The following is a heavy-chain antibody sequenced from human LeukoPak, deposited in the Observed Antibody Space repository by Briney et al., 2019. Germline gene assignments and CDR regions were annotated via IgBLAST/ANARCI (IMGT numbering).Heavy chain of an antibody. J-gene: IGHJ5*02. Sequence: GGSLRLSCAASGFTYSDYDMSWVRQAPGKGLEWVSSICDTGDDTFYADSVKGRCTISRDNSKNTLYLQLNSLRDEDTAVYYCAKDGVSYNRRWDWFDPLGQGALLTVSS. CDR2: ICDTGDDT. CDR1: GFTYSDYD. D-gene: IGHD3-10*01. V-gene: IGHV3-23*01. CDR3: AKDGVSYNRRWDWFDP.